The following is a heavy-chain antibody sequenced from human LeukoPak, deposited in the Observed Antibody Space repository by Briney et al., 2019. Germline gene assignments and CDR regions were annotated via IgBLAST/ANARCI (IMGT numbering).Heavy chain of an antibody. CDR1: GGTFSSYA. CDR2: INPNSGGT. Sequence: ASVKVSCKASGGTFSSYAISWVRQAPGQGLEWMGWINPNSGGTNYAQKFQGRVTMTRDTSISTAYMELSRLRSDDTAVYYCARGNYDILTGYHWGQGTLVTVSS. V-gene: IGHV1-2*02. D-gene: IGHD3-9*01. CDR3: ARGNYDILTGYH. J-gene: IGHJ4*02.